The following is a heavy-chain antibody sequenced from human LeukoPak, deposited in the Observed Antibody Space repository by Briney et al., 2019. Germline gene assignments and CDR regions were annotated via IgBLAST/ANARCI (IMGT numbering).Heavy chain of an antibody. CDR1: GYTFTSYY. J-gene: IGHJ3*02. CDR2: INPSGGST. CDR3: ARDRRFWHSSGYYFRADAFDI. Sequence: GASVKVSCKASGYTFTSYYMHWVRQAPGQGLEWMGIINPSGGSTSYAQKFQGRVTMTRDMSTSTVYMELSSLRSEDTAVYYCARDRRFWHSSGYYFRADAFDIWGQGTMVTVSS. V-gene: IGHV1-46*01. D-gene: IGHD3-22*01.